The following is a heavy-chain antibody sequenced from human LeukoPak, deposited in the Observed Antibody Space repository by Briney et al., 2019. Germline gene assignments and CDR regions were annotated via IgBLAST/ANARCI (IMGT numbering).Heavy chain of an antibody. CDR3: TRVGYIDEGIDY. Sequence: GGSLRLSCVASGFTFSDYAMNWVRQAPGKGLEWVSTFKTKYHQVYYAESVRGRFTISTDNSRNTVFLQMNSLRAEDTAIYYCTRVGYIDEGIDYWGQGTLVTVSS. J-gene: IGHJ4*02. V-gene: IGHV3-23*05. CDR2: FKTKYHQV. D-gene: IGHD5-24*01. CDR1: GFTFSDYA.